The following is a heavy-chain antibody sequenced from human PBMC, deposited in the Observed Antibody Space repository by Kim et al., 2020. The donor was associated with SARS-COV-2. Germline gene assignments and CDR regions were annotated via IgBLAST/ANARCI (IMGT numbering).Heavy chain of an antibody. CDR1: GFTFSSYA. CDR3: AKGPRYYDSSGYYVWDYYYYYYGMDV. D-gene: IGHD3-22*01. CDR2: ISGSGGSA. Sequence: GGSLRLSCAASGFTFSSYAMSWVRQAPGKGLEWVSAISGSGGSAYYADSVKGRFTISRDNSKNTLYLQMNSLRAEDTAVYYCAKGPRYYDSSGYYVWDYYYYYYGMDVWGQGTTVTVSS. J-gene: IGHJ6*02. V-gene: IGHV3-23*01.